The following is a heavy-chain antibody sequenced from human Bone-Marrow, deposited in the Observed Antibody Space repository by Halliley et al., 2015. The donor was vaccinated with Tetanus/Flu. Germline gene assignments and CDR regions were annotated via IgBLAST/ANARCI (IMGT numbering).Heavy chain of an antibody. V-gene: IGHV3-48*03. CDR1: GFTSSSYE. Sequence: SLRLSCAASGFTSSSYEINWVRQAPGKGLEWISYISNSGSLIYYADSVKGRFTISRDNAKNSLYLQMNSLRAEDTALYFCARGGCSGTNCDSNYYFRMDVWGQGTTVTVSS. D-gene: IGHD2-15*01. CDR2: ISNSGSLI. CDR3: ARGGCSGTNCDSNYYFRMDV. J-gene: IGHJ6*02.